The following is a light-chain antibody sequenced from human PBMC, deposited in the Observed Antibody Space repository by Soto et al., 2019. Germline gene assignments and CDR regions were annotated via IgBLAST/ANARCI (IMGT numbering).Light chain of an antibody. CDR2: DVS. Sequence: QSALTPPASVSRSPGQSITISCTGTSSDVCGYNYVSWYQHHPGKAPKLIIYDVSNRPSGVSIRFSGSKSDNTASLTISGLQPEDEADYHCSSYTTSNTRQIVFGTGTKVTVL. CDR1: SSDVCGYNY. J-gene: IGLJ1*01. V-gene: IGLV2-14*03. CDR3: SSYTTSNTRQIV.